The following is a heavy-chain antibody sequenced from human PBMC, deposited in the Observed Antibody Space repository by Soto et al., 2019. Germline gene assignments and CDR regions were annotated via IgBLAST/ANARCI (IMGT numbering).Heavy chain of an antibody. J-gene: IGHJ5*02. CDR2: ISSSSSHI. CDR1: GFNFSTYS. CDR3: ARHPERIAQIGWFDP. D-gene: IGHD6-13*01. Sequence: GGSLRLSCAASGFNFSTYSMNWVRQAPGKGLEWVSSISSSSSHIYYADSVKGRFTISRDNAKNSLYLQMNSLRAEDTAVYYCARHPERIAQIGWFDPWGQGTLVTVSS. V-gene: IGHV3-21*01.